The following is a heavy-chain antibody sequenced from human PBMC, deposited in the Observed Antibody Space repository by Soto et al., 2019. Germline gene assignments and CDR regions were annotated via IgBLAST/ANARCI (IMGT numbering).Heavy chain of an antibody. V-gene: IGHV1-18*01. Sequence: GASVKVSCKASGYTFTSYGISWVRQAPGQGLEWMGWISAYNGNTNYARKLQGRVTVTTDTSTSTAYMELRSLRSDDTAVYYCARDPYCSSTSCHPPFDYWGQGTLVTVSS. J-gene: IGHJ4*02. CDR3: ARDPYCSSTSCHPPFDY. D-gene: IGHD2-2*01. CDR2: ISAYNGNT. CDR1: GYTFTSYG.